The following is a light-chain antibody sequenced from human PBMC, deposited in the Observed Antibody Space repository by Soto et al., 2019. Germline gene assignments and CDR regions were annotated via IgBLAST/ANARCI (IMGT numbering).Light chain of an antibody. Sequence: IVLTQAPGTLSLSPGERATLSGRASQSVSRYLTWYQQKPGQAPRVLIYGASSRATGIPDRFSGSRSGTDFTLTINSLEPEDFAVYYCQQYGSSPPTFGQGTKVDI. J-gene: IGKJ1*01. CDR3: QQYGSSPPT. V-gene: IGKV3-20*01. CDR1: QSVSRY. CDR2: GAS.